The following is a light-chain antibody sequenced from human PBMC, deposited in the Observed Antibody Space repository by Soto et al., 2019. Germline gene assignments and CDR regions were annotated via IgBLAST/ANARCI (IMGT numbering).Light chain of an antibody. CDR1: QGISNY. CDR3: QQYQYWWT. J-gene: IGKJ1*01. CDR2: AAS. Sequence: DIQMTQSPSSLSTSVGDRVTITCRASQGISNYLAWYQQKPGKVPKLLIYAASTLQSGVPSRFSGSGSGTEFTLTINSLQSEDFAVYYCQQYQYWWTFGQGTKVDIK. V-gene: IGKV1-27*01.